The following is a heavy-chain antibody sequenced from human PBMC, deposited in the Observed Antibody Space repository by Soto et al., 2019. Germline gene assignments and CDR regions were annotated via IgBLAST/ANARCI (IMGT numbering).Heavy chain of an antibody. CDR3: ARDEVPAANWLDP. Sequence: ASVKVSCKTSGYNFVKYGVTWVRQAPGQGLEWMGWISGYNGNTKYAQKFQGRVTMTTDTSTSTAYMELRSLRSDDTAVYYCARDEVPAANWLDPWGQGTLVTVSS. CDR1: GYNFVKYG. V-gene: IGHV1-18*01. CDR2: ISGYNGNT. D-gene: IGHD2-2*01. J-gene: IGHJ5*02.